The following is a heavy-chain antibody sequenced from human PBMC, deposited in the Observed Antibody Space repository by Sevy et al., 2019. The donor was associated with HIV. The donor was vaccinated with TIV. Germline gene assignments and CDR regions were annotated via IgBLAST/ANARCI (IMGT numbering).Heavy chain of an antibody. Sequence: GSLRLSCAASEITLSNYAMNWVRQAPGRGLEWVSAISGSGGSTYYADSVKGRFTISRDNSKNTLSLQMHSLRVEDTAVYSCAKDRAVLVGDAFDLWGQGTMVTVSS. D-gene: IGHD2-15*01. V-gene: IGHV3-23*01. CDR3: AKDRAVLVGDAFDL. J-gene: IGHJ3*01. CDR1: EITLSNYA. CDR2: ISGSGGST.